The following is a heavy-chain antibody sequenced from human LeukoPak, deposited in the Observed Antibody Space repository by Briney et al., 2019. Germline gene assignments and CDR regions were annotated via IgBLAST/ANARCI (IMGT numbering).Heavy chain of an antibody. CDR3: ARSGYSYGTGYYFDS. CDR1: GGSISNYY. J-gene: IGHJ4*02. D-gene: IGHD5-18*01. V-gene: IGHV4-59*08. Sequence: PSETLSLTCTASGGSISNYYWSWIRQPPGRGLEWIGFIYYSGNTKYNPSLKSRVTISLDTSKDQFSLNLSSVTAADTAVYYCARSGYSYGTGYYFDSWGQGTLVTVSS. CDR2: IYYSGNT.